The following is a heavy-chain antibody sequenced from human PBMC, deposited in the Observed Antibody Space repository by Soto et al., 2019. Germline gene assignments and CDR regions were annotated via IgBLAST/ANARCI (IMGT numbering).Heavy chain of an antibody. D-gene: IGHD1-20*01. CDR3: ARNNPPRY. V-gene: IGHV4-59*01. CDR2: IYFSGST. Sequence: SDTLSLTFTVSGDSISRYYWRWFRQPPGKGLEWIGYIYFSGSTNYTPSFKSRVFMSVDTFMHRFSLKLASVTAANTAVYYCARNNPPRYWGQGTLVTVSS. J-gene: IGHJ4*02. CDR1: GDSISRYY.